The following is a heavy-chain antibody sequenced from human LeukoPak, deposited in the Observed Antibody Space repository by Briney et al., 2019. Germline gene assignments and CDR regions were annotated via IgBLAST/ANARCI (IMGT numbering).Heavy chain of an antibody. CDR2: IYHGGST. Sequence: SETLSLTCAVSAGSISSSSWWSWVRQPPGKGLEWIGEIYHGGSTNYNPSLKSRVTISVDKSKNQFSPILNSVTAADTAVYYCARRPYDFWSGSYFDFWGQGTLVTVSS. J-gene: IGHJ4*02. CDR3: ARRPYDFWSGSYFDF. D-gene: IGHD3-3*01. CDR1: AGSISSSSW. V-gene: IGHV4-4*02.